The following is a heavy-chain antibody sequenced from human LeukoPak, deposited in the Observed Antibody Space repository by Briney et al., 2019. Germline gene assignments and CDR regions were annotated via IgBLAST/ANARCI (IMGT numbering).Heavy chain of an antibody. J-gene: IGHJ3*02. Sequence: SESLSLTCAASGGSISSYYRSWIRQPAGKGLEWIGRIYTSGSTNYNPSLKSRVTMSVDTSKNQFSLKLSSVTAADTAVYYCARDLRIMGAMVAFDIWGQGTMVTVSS. CDR3: ARDLRIMGAMVAFDI. V-gene: IGHV4-4*07. D-gene: IGHD1-26*01. CDR1: GGSISSYY. CDR2: IYTSGST.